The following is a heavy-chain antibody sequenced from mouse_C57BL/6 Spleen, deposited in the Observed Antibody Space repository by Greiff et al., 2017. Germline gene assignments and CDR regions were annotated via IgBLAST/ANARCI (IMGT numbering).Heavy chain of an antibody. CDR3: ARRGYDGPYWYCDV. V-gene: IGHV5-12*01. CDR2: ISNGGGST. D-gene: IGHD2-2*01. CDR1: GFTFSDYY. J-gene: IGHJ1*03. Sequence: DVKLVESGGGLVQPGGSLQLSCAASGFTFSDYYMYWVRQTPEKRLEWVAYISNGGGSTYYPDTVKGRFTISRDNAKNTLYLQMGRRKSEDTAMYYWARRGYDGPYWYCDVWGTGTTVTVSS.